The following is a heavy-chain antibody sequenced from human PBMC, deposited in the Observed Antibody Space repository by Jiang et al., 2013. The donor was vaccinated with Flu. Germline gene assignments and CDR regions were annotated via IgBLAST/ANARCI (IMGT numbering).Heavy chain of an antibody. CDR3: ASPRVPKYYYGMDV. Sequence: SGAEVKKPGASVKVSCKASGYTFTSYAMHWVRQAPGQRLEWMGWINAGNGNTKYSQKFQGRVTITRDTPASTAYMELSSLRSEDTAVYYCASPRVPKYYYGMDVWGQRDHGHRLL. V-gene: IGHV1-3*01. J-gene: IGHJ6*04. CDR2: INAGNGNT. CDR1: GYTFTSYA.